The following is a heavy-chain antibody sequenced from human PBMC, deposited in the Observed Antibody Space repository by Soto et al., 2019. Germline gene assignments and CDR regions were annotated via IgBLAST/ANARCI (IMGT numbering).Heavy chain of an antibody. CDR1: GGTFSSYA. D-gene: IGHD3-22*01. J-gene: IGHJ6*02. V-gene: IGHV1-69*12. Sequence: QVQLVRSGAEVKKPGSSVKVSCKASGGTFSSYAISWVRQVPGQGLEWMGGIIPIFDTADYAQKFQGRVTITADESTNTAYMELSSLRSEDTAVYYCAGHSSGVPGYYYGMDVWGQGTTVTVSS. CDR3: AGHSSGVPGYYYGMDV. CDR2: IIPIFDTA.